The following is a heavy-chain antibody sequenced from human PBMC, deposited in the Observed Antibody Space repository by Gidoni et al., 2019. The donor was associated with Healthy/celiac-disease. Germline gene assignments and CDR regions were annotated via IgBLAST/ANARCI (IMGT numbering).Heavy chain of an antibody. J-gene: IGHJ4*02. CDR2: ISSSSSYI. Sequence: EVQLVESGGGLVKPGGSLRLSCAASGFTFSSYSVNWVRQAPGKGLEWVSSISSSSSYIYYADSVKGRFTISRDNAKNSLYLQMNSLRAEDTAVYYCASLITPKMLDFDYWGQGTLVTVSS. D-gene: IGHD2-8*01. CDR1: GFTFSSYS. CDR3: ASLITPKMLDFDY. V-gene: IGHV3-21*01.